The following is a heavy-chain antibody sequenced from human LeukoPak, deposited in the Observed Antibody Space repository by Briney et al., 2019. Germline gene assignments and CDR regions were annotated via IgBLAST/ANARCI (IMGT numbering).Heavy chain of an antibody. D-gene: IGHD3-9*01. J-gene: IGHJ3*02. CDR3: ARGVPYYDILTGYYINAFDI. Sequence: SETLSLTCTFSGGSISSYYWSWIRQPPGKELEWIGYIYYSGSTNYNPSLKSRVTISVDTSKNQFSLKLSSVTAADTAVYYCARGVPYYDILTGYYINAFDIWGQGTMVTVS. CDR2: IYYSGST. CDR1: GGSISSYY. V-gene: IGHV4-59*01.